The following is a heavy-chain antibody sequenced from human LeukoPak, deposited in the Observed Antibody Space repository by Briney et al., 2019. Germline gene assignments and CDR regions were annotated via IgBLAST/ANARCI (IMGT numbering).Heavy chain of an antibody. CDR2: INPNSGGT. CDR3: AGNSVGATRVYWFDP. CDR1: GYTFTGYY. D-gene: IGHD1-26*01. Sequence: ASVKVSCKASGYTFTGYYMHWVRQAPGQGLEWMGWINPNSGGTNYAQKFQGRVTMTRDTSISTAYMELSRLRSDDTAVYYCAGNSVGATRVYWFDPWGQGTLVTVSS. J-gene: IGHJ5*02. V-gene: IGHV1-2*02.